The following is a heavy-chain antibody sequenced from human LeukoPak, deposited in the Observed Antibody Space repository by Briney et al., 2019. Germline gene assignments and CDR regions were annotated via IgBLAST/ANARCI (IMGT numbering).Heavy chain of an antibody. J-gene: IGHJ4*02. CDR2: IYSGGST. D-gene: IGHD3-22*01. V-gene: IGHV3-66*04. CDR1: GFTVSSNY. CDR3: ARRAYDSSGYFHSNFDY. Sequence: GGSLRLSCAASGFTVSSNYMSWVRQAPGKGLEWVSVIYSGGSTYYADSVKGRFTISRYNSKNTLYLQMNSLRAEDTAVYYCARRAYDSSGYFHSNFDYWGQGTLVTVSS.